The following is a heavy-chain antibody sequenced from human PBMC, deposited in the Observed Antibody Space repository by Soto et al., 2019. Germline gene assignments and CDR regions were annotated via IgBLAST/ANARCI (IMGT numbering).Heavy chain of an antibody. Sequence: SETLSLTCTVSGGSISSSSYYWGWIRQPPGKGLEWIGSIYYSGSTYYNPSLKSRVTISVDTSKNQFSLKLSSVTAADTAVYYCARRGRDGYNLNFDYWGQGTLVTVSS. CDR3: ARRGRDGYNLNFDY. CDR2: IYYSGST. J-gene: IGHJ4*02. V-gene: IGHV4-39*01. CDR1: GGSISSSSYY. D-gene: IGHD5-12*01.